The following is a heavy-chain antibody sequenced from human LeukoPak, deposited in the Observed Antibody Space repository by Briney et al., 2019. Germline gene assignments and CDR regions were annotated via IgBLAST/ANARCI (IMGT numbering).Heavy chain of an antibody. CDR1: GGTFSSYA. D-gene: IGHD5-12*01. CDR3: VAALRGYSGYVRLGDYYYMDV. CDR2: IIPIFGTA. Sequence: SVKVSCKASGGTFSSYAISWVRQAPGQGLEWMGGIIPIFGTANYAQKFQGRVTITTDESTSTAYMELSSLGSEDTAVYYCVAALRGYSGYVRLGDYYYMDVWGKGTTVTVSS. V-gene: IGHV1-69*05. J-gene: IGHJ6*03.